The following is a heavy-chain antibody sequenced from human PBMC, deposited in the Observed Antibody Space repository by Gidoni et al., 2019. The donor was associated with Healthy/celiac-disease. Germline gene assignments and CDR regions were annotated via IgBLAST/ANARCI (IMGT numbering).Heavy chain of an antibody. V-gene: IGHV4-34*01. CDR2: INHSGST. Sequence: QVQLQQWGAGLLKPSETPSLTCAVYGGSFSGYYWSWIRQPPGKGLECIGEINHSGSTNYNPSLKSRVTISGDTSKNQFSLKLSSVTAADTAVYYCARGAITIFFRYYYYYMDVWGKGTTVTVSS. D-gene: IGHD3-3*01. CDR1: GGSFSGYY. CDR3: ARGAITIFFRYYYYYMDV. J-gene: IGHJ6*03.